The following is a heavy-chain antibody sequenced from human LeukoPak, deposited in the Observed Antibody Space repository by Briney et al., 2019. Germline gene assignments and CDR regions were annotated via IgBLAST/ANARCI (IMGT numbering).Heavy chain of an antibody. V-gene: IGHV1-2*02. D-gene: IGHD3-16*01. CDR3: ARGRQLHLGELFPFAEFFQP. CDR1: GYTFSNFG. J-gene: IGHJ1*01. Sequence: ASVKVSCKTSGYTFSNFGINWVRQAPGQGLEWMGWINPNSGGTKSAQKFQGRVIMTRDTSISTAYMELRSLSSDDTAVYYCARGRQLHLGELFPFAEFFQPWGQGTLVTVSS. CDR2: INPNSGGT.